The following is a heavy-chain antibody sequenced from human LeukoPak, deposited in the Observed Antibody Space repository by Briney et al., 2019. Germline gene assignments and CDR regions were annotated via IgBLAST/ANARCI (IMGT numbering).Heavy chain of an antibody. J-gene: IGHJ4*02. V-gene: IGHV4-39*07. CDR3: ARSYGSGSYYNLFDY. Sequence: SETLSLTCTVSGGSISSSSYYWGWIRQPPGKGLEWIGSIYYSGSTYYNPSLKSRVTISVDTSKNQFSLKLSSVTAADTAVYYCARSYGSGSYYNLFDYWGQGTLVTVSS. CDR1: GGSISSSSYY. D-gene: IGHD3-10*01. CDR2: IYYSGST.